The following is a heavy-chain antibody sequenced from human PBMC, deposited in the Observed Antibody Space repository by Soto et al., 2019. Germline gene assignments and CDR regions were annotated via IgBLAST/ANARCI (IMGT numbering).Heavy chain of an antibody. CDR2: ISYDGSNK. D-gene: IGHD4-4*01. Sequence: PGGSLRLSCAASGFTFSSYGMHWVHQAPGKGLEWVAVISYDGSNKYYADSVKGRFTISRDNSKNTLYLQMNSLRAEDTAVYYCAKNNVGYSNYDWFDPWGQGTLVTV. V-gene: IGHV3-30*18. J-gene: IGHJ5*02. CDR3: AKNNVGYSNYDWFDP. CDR1: GFTFSSYG.